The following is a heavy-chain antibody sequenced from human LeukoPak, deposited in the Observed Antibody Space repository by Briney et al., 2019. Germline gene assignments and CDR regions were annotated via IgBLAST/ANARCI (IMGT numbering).Heavy chain of an antibody. CDR3: AVAVGSGWLDY. V-gene: IGHV1-18*04. CDR1: GYTFTSYC. J-gene: IGHJ4*02. Sequence: ASVKVSCTASGYTFTSYCMSWVRQAPGQGLEWMGWISAYNGNTNYAQKLQGSVTMTTDTSTSTAYMELRSLRSDDTAVYYCAVAVGSGWLDYWGQGTLVTVSS. CDR2: ISAYNGNT. D-gene: IGHD6-19*01.